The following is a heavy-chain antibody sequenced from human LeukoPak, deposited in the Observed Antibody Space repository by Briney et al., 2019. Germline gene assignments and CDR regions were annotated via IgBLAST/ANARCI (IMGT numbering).Heavy chain of an antibody. CDR3: ARDRWGRQLERRGIFDY. V-gene: IGHV3-30-3*01. CDR2: ISYDGSNK. D-gene: IGHD1-1*01. CDR1: GFTFSSYA. Sequence: GGSLRLSCAASGFTFSSYAMHWVRQAPGKGLEWVAVISYDGSNKYYADSVKGRFTISRDNSKNTLYLQMNSLRAEDTAVYYCARDRWGRQLERRGIFDYWGQGTLVTVSS. J-gene: IGHJ4*02.